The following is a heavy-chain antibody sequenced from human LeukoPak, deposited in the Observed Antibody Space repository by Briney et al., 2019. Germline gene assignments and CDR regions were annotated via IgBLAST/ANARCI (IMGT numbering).Heavy chain of an antibody. CDR3: ARDIAPFDI. J-gene: IGHJ3*02. V-gene: IGHV4-59*01. D-gene: IGHD3-16*02. CDR1: GGSISSYY. Sequence: SETLSLTCTVSGGSISSYYWSWIRQPPGKGLEWIGYIYYSGSTNYNPSLKSRVTISVDTSKNQFSLKLSSVTAADTAVYYCARDIAPFDIWGQGTMVTVSS. CDR2: IYYSGST.